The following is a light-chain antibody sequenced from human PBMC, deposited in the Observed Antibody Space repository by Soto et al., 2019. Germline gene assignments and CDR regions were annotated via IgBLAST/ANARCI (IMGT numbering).Light chain of an antibody. V-gene: IGKV3-15*01. J-gene: IGKJ2*01. CDR1: QSVSSY. CDR3: QHYNYWPYT. Sequence: EIVLTQSPATLSLSPGERATLSCRASQSVSSYLAWYQQKPGQAPRLLIYDASTRATGVPARFSGSGSGTDFTLTISSLQSEYFAVYYCQHYNYWPYTFGQGTKVDIK. CDR2: DAS.